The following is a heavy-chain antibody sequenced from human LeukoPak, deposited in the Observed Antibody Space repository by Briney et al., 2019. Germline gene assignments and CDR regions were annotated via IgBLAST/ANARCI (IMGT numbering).Heavy chain of an antibody. D-gene: IGHD3-22*01. Sequence: GGSLRLSCAASGFSFDDYAMHWVRQAPGKGLEWVSSITSSSSYIYYADSVKGRFAISRDNAKNSLYLQMNSLRVEDTAVYYCARHVVAVGFDYWGQGTLVTVSS. CDR1: GFSFDDYA. V-gene: IGHV3-21*01. CDR3: ARHVVAVGFDY. J-gene: IGHJ4*02. CDR2: ITSSSSYI.